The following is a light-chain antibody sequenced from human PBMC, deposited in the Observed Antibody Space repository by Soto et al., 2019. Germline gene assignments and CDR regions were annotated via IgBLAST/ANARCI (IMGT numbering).Light chain of an antibody. CDR3: AAWDDSMNGYV. CDR1: SSNIGGNT. CDR2: SNN. J-gene: IGLJ1*01. V-gene: IGLV1-44*01. Sequence: QSVLTQSPSASGTPGQSVTISCSEGSSNIGGNTVNWYQQLPGTAPKLLIYSNNQRPSGVPDRFSGSKSGTSAPLAISGLQSEDEADYYCAAWDDSMNGYVFGKGTKVTVL.